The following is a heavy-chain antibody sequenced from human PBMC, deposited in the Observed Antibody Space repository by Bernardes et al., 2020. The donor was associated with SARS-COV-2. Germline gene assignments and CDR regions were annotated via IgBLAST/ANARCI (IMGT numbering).Heavy chain of an antibody. D-gene: IGHD3-9*01. J-gene: IGHJ4*02. CDR2: INHSGST. Sequence: ETLSLTCAVYGGSFSGYYWSWIRQPPGKGLEWIGEINHSGSTNYNPSLKSRVTISVDTSKNQFSLKLSSVTAADTAVYYCAREDYDILTGYLEYYFDYWGQGTLVTVSS. CDR3: AREDYDILTGYLEYYFDY. CDR1: GGSFSGYY. V-gene: IGHV4-34*01.